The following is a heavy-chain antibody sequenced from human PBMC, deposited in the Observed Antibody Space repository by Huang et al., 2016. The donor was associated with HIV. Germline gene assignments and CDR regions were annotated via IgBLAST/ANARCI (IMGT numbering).Heavy chain of an antibody. CDR3: ARQPYCGGDCAHYYYFYMDV. Sequence: QVQLVQSGAEVKRPGASVKVSCRASGGTFSTNGVSWARQDPGQGLEWMGGSIPMFGTTNYGQRCQGKVTMTAEESSSTVYMELSSLRSDDTAVYYCARQPYCGGDCAHYYYFYMDVWGKGTTVTVSS. CDR1: GGTFSTNG. V-gene: IGHV1-69*13. CDR2: SIPMFGTT. D-gene: IGHD2-21*02. J-gene: IGHJ6*03.